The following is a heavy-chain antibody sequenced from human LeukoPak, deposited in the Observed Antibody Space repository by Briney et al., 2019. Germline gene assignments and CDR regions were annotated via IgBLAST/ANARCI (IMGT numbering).Heavy chain of an antibody. CDR2: ISAYNGNT. Sequence: GASVKVSCKASGYTFTSYGISWVRQAPGQGLEWMGWISAYNGNTNYAQKLQGRVTMTTDTSASTAYMELSSLRSEDTAVYYCARGPLLRYFDWLKGPLDYWGQGTLVTVSS. CDR1: GYTFTSYG. D-gene: IGHD3-9*01. V-gene: IGHV1-18*01. J-gene: IGHJ4*02. CDR3: ARGPLLRYFDWLKGPLDY.